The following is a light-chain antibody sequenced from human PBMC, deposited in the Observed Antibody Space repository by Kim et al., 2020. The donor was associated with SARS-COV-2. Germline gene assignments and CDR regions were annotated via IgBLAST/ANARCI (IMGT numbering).Light chain of an antibody. CDR3: SSFTTRSTLV. Sequence: GQAITISCTGTISNIGSYNYVSWHQQHPGKAPQLIIYDVNKRPSGISSRFSGSKSGSTASLTISGLQAEDEADYYCSSFTTRSTLVFGGGTKVTVL. J-gene: IGLJ3*02. CDR1: ISNIGSYNY. CDR2: DVN. V-gene: IGLV2-14*03.